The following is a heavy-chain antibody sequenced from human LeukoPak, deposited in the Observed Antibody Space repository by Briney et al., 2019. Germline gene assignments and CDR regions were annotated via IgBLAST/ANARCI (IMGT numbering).Heavy chain of an antibody. CDR1: GFTFTNTW. Sequence: GGSLRLSCAASGFTFTNTWVNWVRQSPGPELEWVGCIKSRNAGGTTDYAAPVNGRFFISRDDSRSMVYLQMNSLKTEDTAVYYCARDWYHAFDFWGHGTMVTVCS. J-gene: IGHJ3*01. D-gene: IGHD3-9*01. CDR3: ARDWYHAFDF. V-gene: IGHV3-15*07. CDR2: IKSRNAGGTT.